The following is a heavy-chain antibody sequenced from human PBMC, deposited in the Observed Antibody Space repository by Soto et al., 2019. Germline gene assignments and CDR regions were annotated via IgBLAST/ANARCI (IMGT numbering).Heavy chain of an antibody. V-gene: IGHV3-30-3*01. D-gene: IGHD2-15*01. CDR3: ARDREEYCSGGSCYSGGY. CDR1: GFTFSSYA. Sequence: QVQLVESGGGVVQPGRSLRLSCAASGFTFSSYAMHWVRQAPGKGLEWVAVISYDGSNKYYADSVKGRFTISRDNSKNPLYLQMNSLRAEDTAVYYCARDREEYCSGGSCYSGGYWGQGTLVSVSS. CDR2: ISYDGSNK. J-gene: IGHJ4*02.